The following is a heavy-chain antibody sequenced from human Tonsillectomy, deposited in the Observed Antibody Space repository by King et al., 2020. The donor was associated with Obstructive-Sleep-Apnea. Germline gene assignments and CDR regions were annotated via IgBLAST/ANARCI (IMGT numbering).Heavy chain of an antibody. CDR2: ISWNSGNI. J-gene: IGHJ2*01. CDR3: AKASAAVAGLGYFDL. V-gene: IGHV3-9*01. Sequence: VQLVESGGGLVQPGRSLRLSCAASGFQFDDYALHWVRQAPGKGLEWVSGISWNSGNIAYADSVKGRFTISRDNAKNSLYLQMNSLRPEDTALYYCAKASAAVAGLGYFDLWGRGTLVTVSS. CDR1: GFQFDDYA. D-gene: IGHD6-19*01.